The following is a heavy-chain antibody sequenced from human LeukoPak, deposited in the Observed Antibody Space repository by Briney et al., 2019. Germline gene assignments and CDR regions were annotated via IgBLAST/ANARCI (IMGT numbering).Heavy chain of an antibody. CDR2: INPNSGGT. J-gene: IGHJ4*02. CDR1: GYTFTAYY. V-gene: IGHV1-2*06. Sequence: GASVKVSCKASGYTFTAYYMYWVRQAPGQGLESMGRINPNSGGTNYAQKFQGRVTMTRDTSISTAYMELSRLRSDDTAVYYCATSSEGGYSYGSDIDCWGQGTLVTVSS. D-gene: IGHD5-18*01. CDR3: ATSSEGGYSYGSDIDC.